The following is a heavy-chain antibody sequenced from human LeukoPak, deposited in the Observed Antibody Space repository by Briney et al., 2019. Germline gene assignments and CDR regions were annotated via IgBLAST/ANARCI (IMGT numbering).Heavy chain of an antibody. Sequence: GGSLRLSCAASGFTFDDYAMHWVRQAPGKGLEWVSGISWNSGSIGYADSVKGRFTISRDNAKNSLYLQMNSLRAEDTALYYCAREGDGYDNNFDYWGQGTLVTVSS. V-gene: IGHV3-9*01. CDR2: ISWNSGSI. J-gene: IGHJ4*02. D-gene: IGHD5-24*01. CDR1: GFTFDDYA. CDR3: AREGDGYDNNFDY.